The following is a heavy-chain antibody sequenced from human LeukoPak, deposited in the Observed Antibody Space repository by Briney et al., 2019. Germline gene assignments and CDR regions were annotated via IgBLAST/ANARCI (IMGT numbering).Heavy chain of an antibody. V-gene: IGHV3-21*01. J-gene: IGHJ4*02. CDR1: GFTFSSYS. CDR3: ARNLAVAGTGWGY. Sequence: GGSLRLSCAASGFTFSSYSMNWVRQAQGKGMEWVSSISSSSSYIYYADSVKGRFTISRDNAKNSLYLQMNSLRAEDTAVYYCARNLAVAGTGWGYRGQGTLVTVSS. D-gene: IGHD6-19*01. CDR2: ISSSSSYI.